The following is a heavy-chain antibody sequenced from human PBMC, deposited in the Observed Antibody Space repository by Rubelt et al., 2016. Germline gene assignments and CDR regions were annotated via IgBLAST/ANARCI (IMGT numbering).Heavy chain of an antibody. CDR2: IIPIFGTA. Sequence: GTEVKKPGSSVKVSCKASGGTLSSYAISWVRQAPGQGLEWMGGIIPIFGTANYAQKFQGRVTITADESTSTAYMELSSLRSEDTAVCYCAKGYCSGGSCYGWYYFDYWGQGTLVTVSS. J-gene: IGHJ4*02. V-gene: IGHV1-69*01. CDR3: AKGYCSGGSCYGWYYFDY. CDR1: GGTLSSYA. D-gene: IGHD2-15*01.